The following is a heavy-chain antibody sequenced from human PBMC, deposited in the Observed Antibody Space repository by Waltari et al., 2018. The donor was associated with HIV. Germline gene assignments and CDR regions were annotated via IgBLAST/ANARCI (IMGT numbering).Heavy chain of an antibody. V-gene: IGHV3-21*01. J-gene: IGHJ6*02. CDR2: ISSSSSYI. CDR1: GFTFSSYS. Sequence: EVQLVESGGGLVKPGGSLRLSCAASGFTFSSYSMNWVRQAPGKGLEWVSSISSSSSYIYYADSVKGRFTISRDNSKNSLYLQMNSLRAEDTAVYYWARDPHTMVRGVGGMDVWGQGTTVTVSS. CDR3: ARDPHTMVRGVGGMDV. D-gene: IGHD3-10*01.